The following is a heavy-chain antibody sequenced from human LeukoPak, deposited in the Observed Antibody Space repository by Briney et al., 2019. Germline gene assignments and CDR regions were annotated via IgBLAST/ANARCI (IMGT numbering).Heavy chain of an antibody. CDR3: ARQLGDRRLFEY. J-gene: IGHJ4*02. CDR1: GDSMSGYY. D-gene: IGHD5-24*01. V-gene: IGHV4-59*01. CDR2: IYYSGTT. Sequence: SETLSLTCTVSGDSMSGYYWSWIRQPPGKGLEWIGYIYYSGTTNYNPSLKSRVTIPVDVSKNQFSLKLSSVTAADTALYYCARQLGDRRLFEYWGQGTLVTVSS.